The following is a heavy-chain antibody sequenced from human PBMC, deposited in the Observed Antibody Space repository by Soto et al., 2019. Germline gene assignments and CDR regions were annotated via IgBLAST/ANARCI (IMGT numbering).Heavy chain of an antibody. V-gene: IGHV3-23*01. J-gene: IGHJ6*02. D-gene: IGHD3-10*01. CDR2: ISGSGGST. CDR3: AKFMGLDIGYYYGPRDGMDV. CDR1: GLTFSSYA. Sequence: GGSLRLSCAASGLTFSSYAMSWVRQAPGKGLEWVSAISGSGGSTYYADSVKGRFTISRDSSKNTLYLQMNSLRAEDTAVYYCAKFMGLDIGYYYGPRDGMDVWGQGTTVTVSS.